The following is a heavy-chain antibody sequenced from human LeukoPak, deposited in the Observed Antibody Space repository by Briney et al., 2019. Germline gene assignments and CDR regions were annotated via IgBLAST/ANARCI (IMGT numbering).Heavy chain of an antibody. D-gene: IGHD6-13*01. Sequence: SETLSLTCNVSGYFIRSAYYWGWIRQPPGKGLEWIGSIYYSGSTYYNPSLKSRVTISVDTSKNQFSLKLSSVTAADTAVYYCAKERGTAPTGYMDVWGKGTTVTVSS. V-gene: IGHV4-38-2*02. J-gene: IGHJ6*03. CDR3: AKERGTAPTGYMDV. CDR1: GYFIRSAYY. CDR2: IYYSGST.